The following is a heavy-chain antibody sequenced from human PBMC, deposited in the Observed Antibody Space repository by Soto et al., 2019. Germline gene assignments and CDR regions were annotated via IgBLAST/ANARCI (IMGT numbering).Heavy chain of an antibody. D-gene: IGHD6-6*01. J-gene: IGHJ4*02. Sequence: EVQLVESGGGLVQPGGSLRLSCAASGFTFSSYWMHWVRQAPWKGLVWVSRINSDGSSTSYADSVKGRFTISRDNVKNTLYLQMNSLRAEDTAVYYCARDRPGAARPVDWGQGTLVTVSS. CDR2: INSDGSST. CDR1: GFTFSSYW. CDR3: ARDRPGAARPVD. V-gene: IGHV3-74*01.